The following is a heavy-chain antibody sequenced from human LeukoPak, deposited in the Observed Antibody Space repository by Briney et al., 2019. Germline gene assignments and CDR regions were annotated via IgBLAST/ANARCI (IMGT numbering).Heavy chain of an antibody. CDR1: GYTFTGYY. J-gene: IGHJ5*02. V-gene: IGHV1-2*02. CDR3: ARDRSLWQWLVPSWFDP. Sequence: ASVKVSCKASGYTFTGYYMHWVRQAPGQGLEWMGWINPNSGGTNYAQKFQGRVTMTRDTSISTAYMELSRLRSDDTAVYYCARDRSLWQWLVPSWFDPWGQGTLVTVSS. CDR2: INPNSGGT. D-gene: IGHD6-19*01.